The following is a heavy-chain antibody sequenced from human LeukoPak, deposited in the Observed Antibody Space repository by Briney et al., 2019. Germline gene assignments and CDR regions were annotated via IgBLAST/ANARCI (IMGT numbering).Heavy chain of an antibody. CDR2: IWSDGTYK. V-gene: IGHV3-33*01. CDR1: GFPFSSYG. CDR3: AREDGGRGYFQH. Sequence: PGGSLRLSCAASGFPFSSYGMHWVRQAPGKGLEWVAVIWSDGTYKYYTDSAEGRFTVSRDNSRNTLYLQMNSLRVEDTAVYYCAREDGGRGYFQHWGQGALVTVSS. J-gene: IGHJ1*01. D-gene: IGHD4-23*01.